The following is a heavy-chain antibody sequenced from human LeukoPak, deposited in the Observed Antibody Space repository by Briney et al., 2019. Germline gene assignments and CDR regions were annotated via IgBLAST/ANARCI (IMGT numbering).Heavy chain of an antibody. Sequence: GGSLRLSCAASGFTFSGYSMNWVRQAPGKGLEWVSSISSSSSYIYYADSVKGRFTISRDNAKNSLYLQMNSLRAEDTAVYYCARDVSSGWNLFDYWGQGTLVTVSS. CDR3: ARDVSSGWNLFDY. J-gene: IGHJ4*02. CDR2: ISSSSSYI. V-gene: IGHV3-21*01. D-gene: IGHD6-19*01. CDR1: GFTFSGYS.